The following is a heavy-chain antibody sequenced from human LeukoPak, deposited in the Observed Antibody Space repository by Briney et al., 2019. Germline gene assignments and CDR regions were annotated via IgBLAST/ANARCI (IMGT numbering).Heavy chain of an antibody. CDR1: GFTFSSYA. D-gene: IGHD3-10*01. CDR2: IPYDGNNK. CDR3: ARDFGYGSGSYSESDY. J-gene: IGHJ4*02. V-gene: IGHV3-30-3*01. Sequence: GGSLRLSCVASGFTFSSYAMHWVRQAPGKGLEWVALIPYDGNNKYYADSVKGRFTISRDNAKNSLYLQMNSLRAEDTAVYYCARDFGYGSGSYSESDYWGQGTLVTVSS.